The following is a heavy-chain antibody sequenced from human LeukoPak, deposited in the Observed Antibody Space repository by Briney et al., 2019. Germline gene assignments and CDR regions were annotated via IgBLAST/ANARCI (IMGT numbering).Heavy chain of an antibody. CDR2: IYSGGST. D-gene: IGHD6-19*01. V-gene: IGHV3-66*01. Sequence: PGGSLRLSCAASGFTVSSNYMSWVRQAPGKGLEWVSVIYSGGSTYYADSVKGRFTISRDNFKNTLYLQMNSLRAEDTAVYYCARERSGWYWAFDIWGQGTMVTVSS. CDR3: ARERSGWYWAFDI. CDR1: GFTVSSNY. J-gene: IGHJ3*02.